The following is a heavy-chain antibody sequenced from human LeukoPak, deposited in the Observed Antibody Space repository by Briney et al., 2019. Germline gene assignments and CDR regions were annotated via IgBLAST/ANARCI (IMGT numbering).Heavy chain of an antibody. J-gene: IGHJ4*02. D-gene: IGHD3-3*01. Sequence: GGSLRLSCAASGFTFSSYWMSWVRQAPGKGLEWVANIKQDGSEKYYVDSVKGRFTISRDNAKNSLYLQMNSLRAEDTAVYYCARDSWDDFWSGYSVAGPGHYFDYWGQGTLVTVSS. CDR2: IKQDGSEK. V-gene: IGHV3-7*01. CDR3: ARDSWDDFWSGYSVAGPGHYFDY. CDR1: GFTFSSYW.